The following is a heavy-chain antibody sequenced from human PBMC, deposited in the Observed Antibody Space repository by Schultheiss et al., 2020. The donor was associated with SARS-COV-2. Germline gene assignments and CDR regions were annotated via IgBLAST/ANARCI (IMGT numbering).Heavy chain of an antibody. CDR3: ARFYCTNGVCYFDY. CDR2: IYYSGST. CDR1: GFTFSSYA. V-gene: IGHV4-59*01. D-gene: IGHD2-8*01. J-gene: IGHJ4*02. Sequence: GSLRLSCAASGFTFSSYAMSWVRQAPGKGLEWIGSIYYSGSTNYNPSLKSRVTMSVDTSKNQFSLKLSSVTAADTAVYYCARFYCTNGVCYFDYWGQGTLVTVSS.